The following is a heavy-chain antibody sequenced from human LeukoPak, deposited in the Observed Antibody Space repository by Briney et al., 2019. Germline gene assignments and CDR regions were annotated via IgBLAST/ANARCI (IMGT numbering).Heavy chain of an antibody. CDR2: INHSGST. CDR3: ARASSVFAVAGSGPIDY. J-gene: IGHJ4*02. CDR1: GGSFSGYY. V-gene: IGHV4-34*01. Sequence: SETLSLTCAVYGGSFSGYYWSWIRQPPGKGLEWIGEINHSGSTNYNPSLKSRVTISVDTSKNQFSLKLSSVTAADTAVYYCARASSVFAVAGSGPIDYWGQGTLVTVSS. D-gene: IGHD6-19*01.